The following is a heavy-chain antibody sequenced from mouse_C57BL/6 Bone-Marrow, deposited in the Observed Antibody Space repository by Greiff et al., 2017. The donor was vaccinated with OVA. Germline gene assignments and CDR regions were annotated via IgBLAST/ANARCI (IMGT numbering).Heavy chain of an antibody. CDR2: IWSDGST. J-gene: IGHJ4*01. CDR1: GFSLTSYG. CDR3: ARHTVVATDYYAMDY. Sequence: QVQLKQSGPGLVAPSQSLSITCTVSGFSLTSYGVHWVRQPPGKGLEWLVVIWSDGSTTYNSALKSRLSISKDNSKSQVFLKMNSLQTDDTAMYYCARHTVVATDYYAMDYWGQGTSVTVSS. V-gene: IGHV2-6-1*01. D-gene: IGHD1-1*01.